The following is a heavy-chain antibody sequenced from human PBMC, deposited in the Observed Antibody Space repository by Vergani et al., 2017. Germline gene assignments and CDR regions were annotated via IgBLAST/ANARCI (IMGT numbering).Heavy chain of an antibody. D-gene: IGHD6-13*01. CDR3: TRDVADTHSSIWPLNYHYFMDV. CDR2: ISYNGGNQ. Sequence: VQLVESGGNLVQPGRSLRLSCAAAGFKFSNFGMHWVRQVPGKGLEWVAFISYNGGNQYYADSVQGRFTISRDNTKNILYLQMSSLRVEDTALYYCTRDVADTHSSIWPLNYHYFMDVWGKGTTVTVSS. CDR1: GFKFSNFG. J-gene: IGHJ6*03. V-gene: IGHV3-33*05.